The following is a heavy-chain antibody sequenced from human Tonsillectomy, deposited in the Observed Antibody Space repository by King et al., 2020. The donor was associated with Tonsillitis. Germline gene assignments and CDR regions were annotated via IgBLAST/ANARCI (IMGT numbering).Heavy chain of an antibody. J-gene: IGHJ5*02. CDR1: NGSISNDY. CDR2: IYYSGGT. CDR3: ARGLSYYYDSSGPDGWFDP. V-gene: IGHV4-59*01. Sequence: LQLQESGPGLVKPSETLSLTCTVSNGSISNDYWSWIRQPPGKGLEWIGYIYYSGGTNYNSSLKSRVTISIDASKNQFSLSLNSVTAADTAVYYRARGLSYYYDSSGPDGWFDPWGLGTLVTVSS. D-gene: IGHD3-22*01.